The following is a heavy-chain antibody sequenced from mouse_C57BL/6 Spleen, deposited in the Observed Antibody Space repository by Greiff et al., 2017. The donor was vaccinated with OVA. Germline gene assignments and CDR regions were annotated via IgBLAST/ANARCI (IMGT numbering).Heavy chain of an antibody. CDR2: ISSGSSTI. Sequence: EVKVEESGGGLVKPGGSLKLSCAASGFTFSDYGMHWVRQAPEKGLEWVAYISSGSSTIYYADTVKGRFTISRDNAKKTLFLQMTSLRSEDTAMYYCAREGSNSFAYWGQGTLVTVSA. CDR3: AREGSNSFAY. J-gene: IGHJ3*01. D-gene: IGHD2-5*01. CDR1: GFTFSDYG. V-gene: IGHV5-17*01.